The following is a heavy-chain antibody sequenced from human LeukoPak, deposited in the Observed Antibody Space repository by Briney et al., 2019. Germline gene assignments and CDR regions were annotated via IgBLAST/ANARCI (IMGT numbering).Heavy chain of an antibody. CDR1: GFTFSDYY. D-gene: IGHD4-23*01. V-gene: IGHV3-11*04. CDR2: ISSSGSTI. J-gene: IGHJ3*02. CDR3: ARTLYGGPREAVAFDI. Sequence: GGSLRLSCAASGFTFSDYYMSWIRQAPGKGLEWVSYISSSGSTIYYADSVKGRFTISRDNAKNSLYLQMNSLRAEDTAVYYCARTLYGGPREAVAFDIWGQGTMVTVSS.